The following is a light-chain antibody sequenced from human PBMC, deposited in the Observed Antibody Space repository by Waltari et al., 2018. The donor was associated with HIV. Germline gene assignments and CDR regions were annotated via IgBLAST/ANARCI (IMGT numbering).Light chain of an antibody. CDR3: AAWDASLSVWV. CDR1: SSNIGSNY. CDR2: RSN. J-gene: IGLJ3*02. V-gene: IGLV1-47*01. Sequence: QSVLTQPPSASGTPGQRVTISCSGSSSNIGSNYVYWYRQLPGTAPKLPIYRSNTGPSGVPDRFSGSKSGTSSSLAISGLRSENEADYYCAAWDASLSVWVFGGGTKLTVL.